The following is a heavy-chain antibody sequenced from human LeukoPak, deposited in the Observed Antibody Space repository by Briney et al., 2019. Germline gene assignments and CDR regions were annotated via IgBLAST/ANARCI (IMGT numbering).Heavy chain of an antibody. CDR1: GGSISSYY. CDR3: ARAGWYTLDN. V-gene: IGHV4-59*01. CDR2: IYYSGST. D-gene: IGHD2-15*01. Sequence: SETLSLTCTVSGGSISSYYWSWIRQPPGKGLEWIGYIYYSGSTNYKPSLKSRVTISVDTSKNQFSLKLSSVTAADTAVYYCARAGWYTLDNWGQGTLVTVSS. J-gene: IGHJ4*02.